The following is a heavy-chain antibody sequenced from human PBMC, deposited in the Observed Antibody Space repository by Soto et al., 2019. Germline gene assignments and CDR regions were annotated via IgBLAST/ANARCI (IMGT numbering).Heavy chain of an antibody. J-gene: IGHJ6*02. D-gene: IGHD1-26*01. Sequence: SVKVSCKASGGTFSSYAISWVRQAPGQGLEWMGGIIPIFGTANYAQKFQGRVTITADKSTSTAYMELSSLRSEDTAVYYCARRTLGWELLTPYYYYYGMDVWGQGTTVTVS. CDR2: IIPIFGTA. V-gene: IGHV1-69*06. CDR3: ARRTLGWELLTPYYYYYGMDV. CDR1: GGTFSSYA.